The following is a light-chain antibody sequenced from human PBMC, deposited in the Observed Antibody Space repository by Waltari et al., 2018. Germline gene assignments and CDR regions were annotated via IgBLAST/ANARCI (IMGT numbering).Light chain of an antibody. Sequence: DMQMTQSPSTLSASVGDRDTITCRASQSVSAWLAWYQQKPGKAPNLLIYKASSLQSGVPSRFSGSGSGTEFTLTISSLQPDDFATYFCQQYNSYPWTFGQGTKVEI. V-gene: IGKV1-5*03. J-gene: IGKJ1*01. CDR3: QQYNSYPWT. CDR1: QSVSAW. CDR2: KAS.